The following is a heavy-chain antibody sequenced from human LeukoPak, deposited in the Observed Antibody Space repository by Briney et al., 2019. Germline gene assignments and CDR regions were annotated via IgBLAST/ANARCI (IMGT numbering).Heavy chain of an antibody. J-gene: IGHJ4*02. CDR3: ARDGLSSGSLVDY. Sequence: GGSVKVSCKASGYTFTSYAMNWVRQAPGQGLEWMGWINPNSSGTNYAQKFQGRVTMTRDTSISTAYMELSRLRSDDTAVYYCARDGLSSGSLVDYWGQGTLVTVSS. CDR1: GYTFTSYA. D-gene: IGHD3-22*01. V-gene: IGHV1-2*02. CDR2: INPNSSGT.